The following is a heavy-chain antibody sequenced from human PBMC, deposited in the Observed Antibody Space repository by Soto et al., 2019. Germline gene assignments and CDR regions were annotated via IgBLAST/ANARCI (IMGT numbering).Heavy chain of an antibody. CDR3: AKEYGYRNGMDV. CDR2: IGAGGTT. J-gene: IGHJ6*02. V-gene: IGHV3-23*01. Sequence: EVPLLESGGDLVQPGGSLRLSCAASGFTFSSYTMNWVRQAPGKGLEWVSTIGAGGTTSYVDSVKGRFTISRDNSKNTLYLQMNDLRAEDTAVYYCAKEYGYRNGMDVWGQGTTVTVSS. CDR1: GFTFSSYT. D-gene: IGHD2-2*03.